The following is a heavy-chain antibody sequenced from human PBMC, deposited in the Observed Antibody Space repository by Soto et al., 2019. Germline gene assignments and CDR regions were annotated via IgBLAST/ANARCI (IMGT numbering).Heavy chain of an antibody. Sequence: PKKGLEWLWEINHRGSTTYNPALKSRVTISVDTSKKQFFLKLSSVNAADTGVYYCAKGLGYCNNGVCPRLFDPWGQGTLVP. J-gene: IGHJ5*02. CDR3: AKGLGYCNNGVCPRLFDP. CDR2: INHRGST. V-gene: IGHV4-34*01. D-gene: IGHD2-8*01.